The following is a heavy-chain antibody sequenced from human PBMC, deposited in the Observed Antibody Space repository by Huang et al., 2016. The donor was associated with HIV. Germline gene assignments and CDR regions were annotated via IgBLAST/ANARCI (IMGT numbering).Heavy chain of an antibody. CDR1: GGTFSSYA. Sequence: QVLLVQSGAAVRKPGSSVKVSCTAFGGTFSSYAISGVRQAPGQGLEWMGGIIPIFGTANYKQKFQGRVTITVDESTNTGYMELTRLTSEDTAVYYCARTAYSYGFRQGYNWFDPWGQGTPVTVSS. CDR2: IIPIFGTA. V-gene: IGHV1-69*13. CDR3: ARTAYSYGFRQGYNWFDP. J-gene: IGHJ5*02. D-gene: IGHD5-18*01.